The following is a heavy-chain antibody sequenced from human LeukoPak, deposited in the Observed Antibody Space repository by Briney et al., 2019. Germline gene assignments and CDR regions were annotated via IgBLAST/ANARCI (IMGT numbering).Heavy chain of an antibody. V-gene: IGHV1-8*03. CDR3: ARGVTGYSSGWFDY. CDR1: GYTFTSYD. Sequence: ASVKVSCKASGYTFTSYDINWVRQATGQGLEWMGWMNPNSGNTGYAQKFQGRVTITRNTSISTAYMELSSLRSEDTAVYYCARGVTGYSSGWFDYWGQGALVTVSS. CDR2: MNPNSGNT. J-gene: IGHJ4*02. D-gene: IGHD6-19*01.